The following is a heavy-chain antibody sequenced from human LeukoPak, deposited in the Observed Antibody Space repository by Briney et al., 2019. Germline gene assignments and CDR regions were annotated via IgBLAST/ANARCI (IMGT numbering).Heavy chain of an antibody. V-gene: IGHV4-30-2*01. CDR3: ARKGGGIQLWTYPRSGTDY. Sequence: SETLSLTCTVSGGSISSGGYYWSWIRQPPGKGLEWIGYIYHSGGTYYNPSLKSRVTISVDRSKNQFSLKLSSVTAADTAVYYCARKGGGIQLWTYPRSGTDYWGQGTLVTVSS. D-gene: IGHD5-18*01. J-gene: IGHJ4*02. CDR2: IYHSGGT. CDR1: GGSISSGGYY.